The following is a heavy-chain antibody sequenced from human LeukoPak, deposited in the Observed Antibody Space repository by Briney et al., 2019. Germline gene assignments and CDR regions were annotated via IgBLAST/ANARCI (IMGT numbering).Heavy chain of an antibody. CDR2: MNPNSGNT. CDR1: GYTFTSYD. Sequence: ASVKVSCKASGYTFTSYDINWVRQATGQGLEWMGRMNPNSGNTGYAQKFQGRVTMTRNTSISTAYMELSSLRSEDAAVYYCARGSHGSGSYYFYYYYGMDVWGQGTTVTVSS. J-gene: IGHJ6*02. CDR3: ARGSHGSGSYYFYYYYGMDV. V-gene: IGHV1-8*01. D-gene: IGHD3-10*01.